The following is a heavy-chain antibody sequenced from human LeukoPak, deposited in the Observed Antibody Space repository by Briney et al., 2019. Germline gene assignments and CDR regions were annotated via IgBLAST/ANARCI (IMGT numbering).Heavy chain of an antibody. D-gene: IGHD2-2*01. Sequence: SETLSLTCTVSGGSISSHYWTWIRQPAGKGLEWIGRIFSSGSTNYNPSLNSRVTMSVDTSKNQFSLKLSSVTAADTAMYYCAREIVVLPATTYYYYYYMDVWGKGTTVTGSS. CDR3: AREIVVLPATTYYYYYYMDV. V-gene: IGHV4-4*07. CDR2: IFSSGST. J-gene: IGHJ6*03. CDR1: GGSISSHY.